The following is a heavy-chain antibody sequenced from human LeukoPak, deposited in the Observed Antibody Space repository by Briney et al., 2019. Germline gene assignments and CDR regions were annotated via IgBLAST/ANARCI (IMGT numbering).Heavy chain of an antibody. J-gene: IGHJ4*02. CDR2: FYTSGST. V-gene: IGHV4-4*09. CDR1: GGSISSYY. CDR3: ARHVVYDSSGYYYFDY. D-gene: IGHD3-22*01. Sequence: SETLSLTCTVSGGSISSYYWSWIRQPPGKGLEWIGYFYTSGSTNYNPSLKSRVTISVDTSKNQFSLKLSSVTAADTAVYYCARHVVYDSSGYYYFDYWGQGTLVTVSS.